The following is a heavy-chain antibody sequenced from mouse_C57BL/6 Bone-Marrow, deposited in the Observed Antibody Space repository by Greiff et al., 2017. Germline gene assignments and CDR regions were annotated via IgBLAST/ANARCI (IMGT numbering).Heavy chain of an antibody. J-gene: IGHJ2*01. CDR3: ARTGSFDY. V-gene: IGHV5-17*01. CDR2: ISSGSSTI. CDR1: GFTFSDYG. D-gene: IGHD4-1*01. Sequence: EVKLMESGGGLVKPGGSLKLSCAASGFTFSDYGMHWVRQAPEKGLEWVAYISSGSSTIYYADTVKGRFTISRDNAKNTRFLQMTSLRSEDTTMYYCARTGSFDYWGQGTTLTVSS.